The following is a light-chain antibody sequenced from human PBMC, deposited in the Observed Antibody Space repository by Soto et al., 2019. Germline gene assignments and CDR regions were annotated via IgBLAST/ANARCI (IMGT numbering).Light chain of an antibody. Sequence: EIVLTQSPGTLSLSPGERATLSCRASQSVSSSYLAWYQKKPGQAPRLLIYGASSRATGIPDRFSGSVSGTDFTLTISRLEPEAFAVYYCQQYGSSPLITFGQGTRLEIK. CDR1: QSVSSSY. V-gene: IGKV3-20*01. CDR2: GAS. CDR3: QQYGSSPLIT. J-gene: IGKJ5*01.